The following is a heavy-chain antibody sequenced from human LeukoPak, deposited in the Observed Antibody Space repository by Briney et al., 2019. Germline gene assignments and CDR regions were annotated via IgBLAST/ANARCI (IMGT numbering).Heavy chain of an antibody. Sequence: PGGSLRLSCAASGFTFGSYFMNWVRQAPGKGLEWVSSISSTSSYIYYADSVKGRFTISRDNAKNSLYLQMNSLRAEDTAAYYCARGLCGGDCYSDWGQGTLVTVSS. CDR3: ARGLCGGDCYSD. V-gene: IGHV3-21*01. D-gene: IGHD2-21*02. CDR1: GFTFGSYF. CDR2: ISSTSSYI. J-gene: IGHJ4*02.